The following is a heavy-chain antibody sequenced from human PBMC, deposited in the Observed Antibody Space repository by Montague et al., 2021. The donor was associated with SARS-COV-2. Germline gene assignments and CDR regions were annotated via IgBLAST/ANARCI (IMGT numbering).Heavy chain of an antibody. J-gene: IGHJ4*02. D-gene: IGHD1-26*01. CDR1: GDSISSGGYY. CDR3: ARVLGSGSYQFDY. CDR2: IPSSGRS. V-gene: IGHV4-31*03. Sequence: TLSLTCTVSGDSISSGGYYWSWIRQHPGNGLEWLGYIPSSGRSFYNPPLRSRLTILLDTSKNQFSLQLTSVTAADTALYYCARVLGSGSYQFDYWGQGTLVTVSS.